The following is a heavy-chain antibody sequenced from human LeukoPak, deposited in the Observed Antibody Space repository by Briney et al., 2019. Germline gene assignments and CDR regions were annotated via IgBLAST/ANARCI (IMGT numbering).Heavy chain of an antibody. J-gene: IGHJ6*02. V-gene: IGHV4-30-4*01. CDR2: IYYSGST. CDR3: ARDYSHYDFWSGYYPSYGMDV. CDR1: GGSISSGDYY. Sequence: SETLSLTCTVSGGSISSGDYYWSWIRQPPGKGLEWIGYIYYSGSTYYNPSLKSRVTISVDTSKNQFSPKLSSVTAADTAVYYCARDYSHYDFWSGYYPSYGMDVWGQGTTVTVSS. D-gene: IGHD3-3*01.